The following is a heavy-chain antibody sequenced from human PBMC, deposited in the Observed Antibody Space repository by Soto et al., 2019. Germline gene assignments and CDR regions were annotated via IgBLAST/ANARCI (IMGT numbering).Heavy chain of an antibody. D-gene: IGHD4-17*01. J-gene: IGHJ4*02. CDR2: ISGYNGNT. V-gene: IGHV1-18*01. CDR3: AREYGNYGPDY. Sequence: QVQLVQSGAEVKKPGASVKVSCKASGYTFTTYGIDWVRQAPGQGLEWMGWISGYNGNTNYAQKLKGRVTMTSDTSTNTAYMELRSLRSDDTAVYYCAREYGNYGPDYWGQGTLVTVSS. CDR1: GYTFTTYG.